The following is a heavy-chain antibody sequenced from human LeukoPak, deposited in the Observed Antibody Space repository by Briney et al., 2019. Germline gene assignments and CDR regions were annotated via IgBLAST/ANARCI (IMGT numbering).Heavy chain of an antibody. J-gene: IGHJ4*02. CDR2: IYSGGST. CDR1: GXTVSSNY. V-gene: IGHV3-66*01. D-gene: IGHD2-15*01. Sequence: QPGGSLRLSCAASGXTVSSNYMSWVRQAPGKGLEWVSVIYSGGSTYYADSVKGRFTISRDNSKNTLYLQMNSLRAEDTAVYYCARAYWSYFDYWGQGTLVTVSS. CDR3: ARAYWSYFDY.